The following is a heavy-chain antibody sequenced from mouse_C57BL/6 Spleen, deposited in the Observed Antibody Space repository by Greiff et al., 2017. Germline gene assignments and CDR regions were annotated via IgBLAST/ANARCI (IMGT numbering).Heavy chain of an antibody. Sequence: VQLQQPGAELVMPGASVKLSCKASGYTFTSYWMHWVKQRPGQGLEWIGEIDPSDSYTNYNQKFKGKSTVTVDKSSSTAYMQLSSLTSEDSAVYYCARGLEGYWGQGTTLTVSS. J-gene: IGHJ2*01. CDR2: IDPSDSYT. V-gene: IGHV1-69*01. CDR3: ARGLEGY. CDR1: GYTFTSYW.